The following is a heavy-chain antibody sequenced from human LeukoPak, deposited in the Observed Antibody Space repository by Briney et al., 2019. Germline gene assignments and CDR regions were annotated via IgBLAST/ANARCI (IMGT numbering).Heavy chain of an antibody. J-gene: IGHJ3*02. CDR3: ARDQEPYYYDSSGYGDAFDI. Sequence: ASVKVSCKASGYTFTSYYMHWVRQAPGQGLEWMGIINPSGGSTSYAQKFQGRVTMTRDMSTSTVYMELSSLRSEDTAAYYCARDQEPYYYDSSGYGDAFDIWGQGTMVTVSS. D-gene: IGHD3-22*01. CDR2: INPSGGST. V-gene: IGHV1-46*01. CDR1: GYTFTSYY.